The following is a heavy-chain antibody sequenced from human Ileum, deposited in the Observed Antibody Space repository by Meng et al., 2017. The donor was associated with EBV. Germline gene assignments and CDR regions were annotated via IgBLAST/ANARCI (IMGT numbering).Heavy chain of an antibody. CDR2: IYHSGGT. V-gene: IGHV4-4*02. J-gene: IGHJ4*02. D-gene: IGHD5-18*01. CDR1: GASITESNS. Sequence: QRQLQEPGPGLVKPSGTLSLTCAVSGASITESNSLSWVRQPPGKGLEWIGEIYHSGGTNYNPSLKSGVTISVDKSKTQISLKLNSVTAADTAVYYCARWAFIYSYGFDHWGQGTLVTVSS. CDR3: ARWAFIYSYGFDH.